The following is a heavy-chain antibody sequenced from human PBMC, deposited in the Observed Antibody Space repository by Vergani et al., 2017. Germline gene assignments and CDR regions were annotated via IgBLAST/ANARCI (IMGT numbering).Heavy chain of an antibody. Sequence: QVQLVQSGAEVKKPGASVQVSCKASGYTFTSYAMHWVRQAPGQRLEWMGWINAGNGNTKYSQKFQGRVTITRDTSASTAYMELSSLRSEDTAVYYCASPIGGAYYYYGMDVWGQGTTVTVSS. D-gene: IGHD3-16*01. CDR3: ASPIGGAYYYYGMDV. CDR1: GYTFTSYA. J-gene: IGHJ6*02. V-gene: IGHV1-3*01. CDR2: INAGNGNT.